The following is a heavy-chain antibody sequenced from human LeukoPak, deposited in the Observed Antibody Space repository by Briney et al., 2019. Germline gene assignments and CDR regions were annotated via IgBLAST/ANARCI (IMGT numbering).Heavy chain of an antibody. V-gene: IGHV4-59*01. J-gene: IGHJ3*02. D-gene: IGHD3-10*01. CDR3: ARGGSGISNAFDI. Sequence: SETLSLTCSVSGGSISSYYWSWLRQPPGKGLEWIGYLYYSGSTNSNPFLKSRVTMSVDTSKTQFSLKLRSVTAADTAVYYCARGGSGISNAFDIWGQGTMVTVSS. CDR2: LYYSGST. CDR1: GGSISSYY.